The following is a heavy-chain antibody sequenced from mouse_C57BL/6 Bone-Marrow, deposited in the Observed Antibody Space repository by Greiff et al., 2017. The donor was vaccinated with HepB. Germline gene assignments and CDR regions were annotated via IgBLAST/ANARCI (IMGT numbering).Heavy chain of an antibody. CDR1: GYTFTSYW. CDR2: IHPNSGST. V-gene: IGHV1-64*01. Sequence: QVQLQQPGAELVKPGASVKLSCKASGYTFTSYWMHWVKQRPGQGLEWIGMIHPNSGSTNDNEKFKSKATLTVDKSSSTAYMQLSSLTSEDSAVYYCARSVPGFAYWGQGTLVTVSA. CDR3: ARSVPGFAY. J-gene: IGHJ3*01.